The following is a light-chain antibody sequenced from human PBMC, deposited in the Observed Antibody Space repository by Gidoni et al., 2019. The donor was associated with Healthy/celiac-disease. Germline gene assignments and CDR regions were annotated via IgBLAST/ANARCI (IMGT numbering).Light chain of an antibody. CDR3: QQYNSYSPPWT. Sequence: DIQMHQSPSTLSASVGARVTITCWASQSISSWFAWYQQKPGKAPKLLIYAASSLESGVPSRFSGSGSGTEFTLTISSLQPDDFATYYCQQYNSYSPPWTFGQGTKVEIK. CDR1: QSISSW. V-gene: IGKV1-5*03. CDR2: AAS. J-gene: IGKJ1*01.